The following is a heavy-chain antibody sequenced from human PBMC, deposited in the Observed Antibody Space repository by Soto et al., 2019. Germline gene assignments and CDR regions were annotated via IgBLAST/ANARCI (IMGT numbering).Heavy chain of an antibody. D-gene: IGHD4-17*01. CDR1: GGSIISGDYY. V-gene: IGHV4-30-4*01. CDR2: IYYSGST. J-gene: IGHJ4*02. CDR3: AIYGGISVDFVY. Sequence: QVQLQESGPGLVKPSQTLSLTCTVSGGSIISGDYYWSWIRQPPGKGLEWIGYIYYSGSTYYNPSLKSRVTLSVDTSKNQFSLKLSSVTAADTAVYYWAIYGGISVDFVYWGQGTLVTVSS.